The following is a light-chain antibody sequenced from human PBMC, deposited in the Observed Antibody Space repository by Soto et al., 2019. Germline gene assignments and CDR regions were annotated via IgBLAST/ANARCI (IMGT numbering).Light chain of an antibody. CDR2: EVS. Sequence: QSVLTQPASVSGSPGQSITISCTGTSSDVGAYNSVSWYQQHPGIAPKLIIYEVSNRPSGVSNRFSGSKSGNTASLTISGLQAEDETDYYCSPYTSASAWVFGGGTKATVL. J-gene: IGLJ3*02. V-gene: IGLV2-14*01. CDR1: SSDVGAYNS. CDR3: SPYTSASAWV.